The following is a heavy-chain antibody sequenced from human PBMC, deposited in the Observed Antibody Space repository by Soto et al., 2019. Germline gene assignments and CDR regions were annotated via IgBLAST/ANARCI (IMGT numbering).Heavy chain of an antibody. CDR2: IYYSGST. V-gene: IGHV4-31*03. D-gene: IGHD5-12*01. J-gene: IGHJ3*02. CDR1: GGSISSGGYY. Sequence: QAQLQESGPGLVKPSQTLSLTCTFSGGSISSGGYYWSWIRQHPGKGLEWIGYIYYSGSTYYNPSLKSRVTISVDTSKNQFSLKLSSVTGADTAVYSCERVGASGYEGEDAFDIWVQGTMVTVSS. CDR3: ERVGASGYEGEDAFDI.